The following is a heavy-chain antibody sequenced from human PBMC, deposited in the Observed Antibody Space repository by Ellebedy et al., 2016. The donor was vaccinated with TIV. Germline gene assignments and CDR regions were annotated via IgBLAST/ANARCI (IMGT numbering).Heavy chain of an antibody. Sequence: SGPTLVXPTQTLTLTCSFSGFSLTTRAMCVSWVRQPPGKALEWLALIDWEGSEYYNSHLKTRLTISRDTSEDQVVLKMTNMDPVDTGTYYCAHNRGMGEGFSHWGQGAHVTVAS. J-gene: IGHJ4*02. CDR3: AHNRGMGEGFSH. V-gene: IGHV2-70*12. D-gene: IGHD3-10*01. CDR1: GFSLTTRAMC. CDR2: IDWEGSE.